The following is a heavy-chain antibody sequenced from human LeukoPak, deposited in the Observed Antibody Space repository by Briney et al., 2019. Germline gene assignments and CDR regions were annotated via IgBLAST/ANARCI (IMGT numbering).Heavy chain of an antibody. CDR1: GFTFSSYE. D-gene: IGHD6-19*01. J-gene: IGHJ4*02. CDR3: ARESSGWYAFDY. V-gene: IGHV3-48*03. Sequence: GGSLRLSCAASGFTFSSYEMNWVRQAPGKGLEWVSYISSSGSTIYYADSVKGRFTISRDNAKNSLYLQMNSLRAEDTAVYYCARESSGWYAFDYWSQGTLVTVSS. CDR2: ISSSGSTI.